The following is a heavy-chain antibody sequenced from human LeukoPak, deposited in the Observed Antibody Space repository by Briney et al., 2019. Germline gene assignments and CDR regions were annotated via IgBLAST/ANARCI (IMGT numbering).Heavy chain of an antibody. CDR3: ARARRELLGFDC. CDR1: EFTFSSYS. J-gene: IGHJ4*02. Sequence: PGGSLRLSCAASEFTFSSYSMNWVRQAPGKGLEWVSGFSDSGGSTLYANSVKGRFTVSRDNSKNTLYLQMNSLRGEDTAVYYCARARRELLGFDCWGQGTLVTVSS. V-gene: IGHV3-23*01. CDR2: FSDSGGST. D-gene: IGHD2-15*01.